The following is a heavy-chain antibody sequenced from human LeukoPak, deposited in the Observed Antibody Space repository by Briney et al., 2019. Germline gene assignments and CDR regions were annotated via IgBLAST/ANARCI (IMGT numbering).Heavy chain of an antibody. CDR3: ARANIVVVPDIDTHYYYYGMDA. CDR1: GGTFSSYA. V-gene: IGHV1-69*13. D-gene: IGHD2-2*01. Sequence: SVKVSCKASGGTFSSYAISWVRQAPGQGLEWMGGIIPIFGTANYAQKFQGRVTITADESTSTAYMELSSLRSEDTAVYYCARANIVVVPDIDTHYYYYGMDAWGQGTTVTVSS. CDR2: IIPIFGTA. J-gene: IGHJ6*02.